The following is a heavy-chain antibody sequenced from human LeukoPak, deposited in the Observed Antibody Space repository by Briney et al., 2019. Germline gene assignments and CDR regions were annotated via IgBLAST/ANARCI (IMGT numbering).Heavy chain of an antibody. CDR2: IFHGGSA. D-gene: IGHD4-23*01. Sequence: SGTLSLTCTVSGASISNSNWWSWVRQPPGKGLEWIGEIFHGGSANYNPSLKSRVTISVDKSKNQFSLNLISVTAADTAVYYCLYGGNSGDWLYWGQGTLVTVSS. J-gene: IGHJ4*02. CDR1: GASISNSNW. V-gene: IGHV4-4*02. CDR3: LYGGNSGDWLY.